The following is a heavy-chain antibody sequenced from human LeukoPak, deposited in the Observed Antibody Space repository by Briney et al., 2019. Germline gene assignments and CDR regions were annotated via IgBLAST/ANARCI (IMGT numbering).Heavy chain of an antibody. D-gene: IGHD3-3*01. V-gene: IGHV5-51*01. CDR1: GYSFTSYW. Sequence: GECLKISCKGSGYSFTSYWIGWVRQMPGKGLEWMGIIYPGDSDTRYSPSFQGQVTISADKSISTAYLQWSSLKASDTAMYYCARRPVPYYDFWSGQGWFDPWGQGTLVTVSS. CDR2: IYPGDSDT. CDR3: ARRPVPYYDFWSGQGWFDP. J-gene: IGHJ5*02.